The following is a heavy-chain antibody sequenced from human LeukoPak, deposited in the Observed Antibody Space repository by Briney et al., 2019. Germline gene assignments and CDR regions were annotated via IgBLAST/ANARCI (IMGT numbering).Heavy chain of an antibody. CDR2: ISAYNGNT. V-gene: IGHV1-18*01. Sequence: ASVKVSCKASGYTFTSYGISWVRQAPGQGLEWMGWISAYNGNTNYAQKLQGRVTMTTDTSTSTAYMELRSLRSDDTAVYYCARSITGTTPHLYWFDPWGQGTLVTVSS. D-gene: IGHD1-14*01. CDR3: ARSITGTTPHLYWFDP. CDR1: GYTFTSYG. J-gene: IGHJ5*02.